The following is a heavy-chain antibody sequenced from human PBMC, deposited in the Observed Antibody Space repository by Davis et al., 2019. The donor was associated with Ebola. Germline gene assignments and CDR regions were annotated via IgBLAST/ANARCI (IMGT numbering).Heavy chain of an antibody. D-gene: IGHD3-3*01. J-gene: IGHJ5*02. V-gene: IGHV2-5*02. CDR2: IYWDDDE. Sequence: SGPTLVKPTQTLTLTCTFSGFSLSTSGVGVGWFRQPPGKALEWLALIYWDDDERYSPSLKSRLTITKDTSKNQVVLTMTNVDPVDTATYYCAHRRKGFWSGSYNNWFDPWGQGTLVTVSS. CDR3: AHRRKGFWSGSYNNWFDP. CDR1: GFSLSTSGVG.